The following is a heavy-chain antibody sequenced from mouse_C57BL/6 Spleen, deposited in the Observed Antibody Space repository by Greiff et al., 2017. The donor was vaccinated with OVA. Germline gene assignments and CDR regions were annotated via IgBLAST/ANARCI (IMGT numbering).Heavy chain of an antibody. CDR1: GFTFSDYG. J-gene: IGHJ3*01. CDR3: ASKTAQATWFAY. Sequence: DVKLVESGGGLVKPGGSLKLSCAASGFTFSDYGMHWVRQAPEKGLEWVAYISSGSSTIYYADTVKGRFTISRDNAKNTLFLQMTSLRSEDTAMYYCASKTAQATWFAYWGQGTLVTVSA. CDR2: ISSGSSTI. V-gene: IGHV5-17*01. D-gene: IGHD3-2*02.